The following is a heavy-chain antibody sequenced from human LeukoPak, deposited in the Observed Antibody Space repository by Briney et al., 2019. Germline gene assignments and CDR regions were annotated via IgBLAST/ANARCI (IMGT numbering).Heavy chain of an antibody. CDR3: ARRGRYGSLTGYDY. D-gene: IGHD3-10*01. CDR2: ISSSSSTI. V-gene: IGHV3-48*01. Sequence: PGGSLRPSCAASGFTFSSYSMNWVRQAPGKGLEWVSYISSSSSTIYYADSVKGRFTISRDNAKNSLYLQMNSLRAEDTAVYYCARRGRYGSLTGYDYWGQGTLVTVSS. J-gene: IGHJ4*02. CDR1: GFTFSSYS.